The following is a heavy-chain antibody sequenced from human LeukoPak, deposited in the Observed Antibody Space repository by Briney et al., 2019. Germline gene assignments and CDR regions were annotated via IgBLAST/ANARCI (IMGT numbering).Heavy chain of an antibody. CDR3: ARGTTAAGLIDY. V-gene: IGHV3-48*03. J-gene: IGHJ4*02. Sequence: LPGGSLRLSCAASGFTFSSYEMNWVRQAPGKGLEWVSYISSSGSTIYYADPVKGRFTISRDNAKNSLYLQMNSLRAEDTAVYYCARGTTAAGLIDYWGQGTLVTVSS. CDR2: ISSSGSTI. CDR1: GFTFSSYE. D-gene: IGHD6-13*01.